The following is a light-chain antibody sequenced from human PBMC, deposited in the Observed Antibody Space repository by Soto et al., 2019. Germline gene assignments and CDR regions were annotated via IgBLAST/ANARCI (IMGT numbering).Light chain of an antibody. CDR3: QHYGRSPLFT. J-gene: IGKJ3*01. CDR2: GAS. V-gene: IGKV3-20*01. Sequence: EVVLTQSPGTLSLSPGERATLSCRASQSIGSKTLAWYQQKPGQAPRLLIFGASSRATGIPDRFGGTGSGTDFTLPISRLGPEDFAVYYCQHYGRSPLFTFGPGTKVDVK. CDR1: QSIGSKT.